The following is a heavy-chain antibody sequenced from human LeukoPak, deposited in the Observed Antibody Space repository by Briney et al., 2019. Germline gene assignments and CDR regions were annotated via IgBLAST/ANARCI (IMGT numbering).Heavy chain of an antibody. CDR1: GGSFSGYY. CDR2: INHSGST. Sequence: SETLSLTCAVYGGSFSGYYWSWIRQPPGKGLEWIGEINHSGSTNYNPFLKSRVTISVDTSKNQFSLKLSSVTAADTAVYYCASGGAITMVRGVITYFDYWGQGTLVTVSS. D-gene: IGHD3-10*01. J-gene: IGHJ4*02. CDR3: ASGGAITMVRGVITYFDY. V-gene: IGHV4-34*01.